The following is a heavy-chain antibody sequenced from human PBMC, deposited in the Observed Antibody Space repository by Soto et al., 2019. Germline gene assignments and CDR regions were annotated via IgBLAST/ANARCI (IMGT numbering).Heavy chain of an antibody. V-gene: IGHV1-46*01. CDR3: AREVVGATIRLYGMDV. J-gene: IGHJ6*02. Sequence: ASVKVSCKXSGYTFTSYYMHWVRQAPGQGLEWMGIINPSGGSTSYAQKFQGRVTMTRDTSTSTVYMELSSLRSEDTAVYYCAREVVGATIRLYGMDVWGQGTTVTVSS. CDR2: INPSGGST. D-gene: IGHD1-26*01. CDR1: GYTFTSYY.